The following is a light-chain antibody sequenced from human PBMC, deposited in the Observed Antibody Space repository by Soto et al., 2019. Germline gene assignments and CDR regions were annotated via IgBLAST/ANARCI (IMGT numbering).Light chain of an antibody. Sequence: DIVLTQSPLSLPVTPGEPASISCRSSQSLLDIKGNNYLDWYLQKPVQYQQLLIYLASNRASGVPDRFSGRGSGTDVILKISRVAGEDGGVSYCMQGLRIPQTFGQGTKVYLK. CDR2: LAS. V-gene: IGKV2-28*01. CDR3: MQGLRIPQT. CDR1: QSLLDIKGNNY. J-gene: IGKJ1*01.